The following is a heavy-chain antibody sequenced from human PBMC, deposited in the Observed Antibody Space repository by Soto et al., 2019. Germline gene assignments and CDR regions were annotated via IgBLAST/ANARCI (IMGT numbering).Heavy chain of an antibody. D-gene: IGHD3-22*01. CDR2: IIPILGIA. V-gene: IGHV1-69*02. J-gene: IGHJ1*01. CDR1: GGTFRSYT. Sequence: QVQLVQSGAEVKKPGSSVKVSCKASGGTFRSYTISWVRQAPGQGLEWMGRIIPILGIANYAQKFQGRVTITADKSTSTAYMELSSLRSEDTAVYYCVRKGYYEEYFQHWGQGTLVTVST. CDR3: VRKGYYEEYFQH.